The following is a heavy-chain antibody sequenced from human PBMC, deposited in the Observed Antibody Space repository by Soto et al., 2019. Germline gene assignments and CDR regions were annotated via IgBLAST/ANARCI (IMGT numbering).Heavy chain of an antibody. D-gene: IGHD6-13*01. CDR3: ARGPSSSWRGTRTVPY. J-gene: IGHJ4*02. V-gene: IGHV1-8*01. Sequence: GASVKVSCKASGYTFTSYDINWVRQATGQGLEWMGWMNPNSGNTGYAQKFQGRVTMTRNTSISTAYMELSSLRSEDTAVYYCARGPSSSWRGTRTVPYWGQGTLVTVSS. CDR2: MNPNSGNT. CDR1: GYTFTSYD.